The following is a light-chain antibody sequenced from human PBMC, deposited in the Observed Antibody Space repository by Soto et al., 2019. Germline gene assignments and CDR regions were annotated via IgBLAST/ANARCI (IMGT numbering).Light chain of an antibody. Sequence: EVVLTQSPATLSFSPGDIATLSCRASQSVSSYFAWYQQKPGQAPRLLIYDASNRATGIPARFSGSGSGTDFTLTISSLEAEDFAVYYCQQRSIWPLTFGQGTRLEIK. J-gene: IGKJ5*01. CDR3: QQRSIWPLT. CDR2: DAS. CDR1: QSVSSY. V-gene: IGKV3-11*01.